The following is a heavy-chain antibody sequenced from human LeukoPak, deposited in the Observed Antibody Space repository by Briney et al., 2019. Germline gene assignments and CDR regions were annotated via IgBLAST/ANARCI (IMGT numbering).Heavy chain of an antibody. D-gene: IGHD3-10*01. CDR3: ARDHVNYYGSGSYYPPTNAFDI. Sequence: PGGSLRLSCAASGFSLNDYYMSWIRQAPGKGVEGISYISFSGSTIYYADSVRGRFAISRDNAKNSLYLQMNSLRAEDTAVYYCARDHVNYYGSGSYYPPTNAFDIWGQGTVVTVSS. J-gene: IGHJ3*02. V-gene: IGHV3-11*01. CDR2: ISFSGSTI. CDR1: GFSLNDYY.